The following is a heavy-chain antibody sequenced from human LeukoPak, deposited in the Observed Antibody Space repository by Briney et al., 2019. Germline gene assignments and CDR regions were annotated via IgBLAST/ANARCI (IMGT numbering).Heavy chain of an antibody. CDR3: ATLTGYYPDH. V-gene: IGHV4-39*01. CDR2: IYYSGST. CDR1: GLSISGSSYY. Sequence: SETLSLTCTVSGLSISGSSYYWDWIRQPPGKGLEWIGSIYYSGSTFYTPSLKSRVTISVDTSKNQFSLKLTSVTAADTAVYYCATLTGYYPDHWGQGILVTVSS. J-gene: IGHJ4*02. D-gene: IGHD3-9*01.